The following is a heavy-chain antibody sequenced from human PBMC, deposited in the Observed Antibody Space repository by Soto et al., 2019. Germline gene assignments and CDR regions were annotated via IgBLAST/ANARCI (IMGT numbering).Heavy chain of an antibody. Sequence: QITLKESGPTLVKPTQTLTLTCTFSEFSLSTNAEGVGWLRQPPGKALEWLALIYWDDDKRYNPSLKTRLTITQDTSKNQVVLTMTDRATVDTATYYCAHRTWPSMGFDYWGQGSLVIVSS. CDR1: EFSLSTNAEG. V-gene: IGHV2-5*02. CDR2: IYWDDDK. D-gene: IGHD5-12*01. J-gene: IGHJ4*02. CDR3: AHRTWPSMGFDY.